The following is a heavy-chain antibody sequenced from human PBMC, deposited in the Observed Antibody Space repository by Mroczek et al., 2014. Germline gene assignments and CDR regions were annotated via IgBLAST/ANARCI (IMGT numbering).Heavy chain of an antibody. CDR1: GGSFSGYY. Sequence: QVQLQQWGAGLLKPSETLSLTCAVYGGSFSGYYWSWIRQPPGKGLEWIGEINHSGSTNYNPSLKSRATISVDTSKNQFSLKLSSVTAADTAVYYCARGGNCSSTSCYGGHFDYWGQGTLVTVSS. J-gene: IGHJ4*02. V-gene: IGHV4-34*01. CDR3: ARGGNCSSTSCYGGHFDY. D-gene: IGHD2-2*01. CDR2: INHSGST.